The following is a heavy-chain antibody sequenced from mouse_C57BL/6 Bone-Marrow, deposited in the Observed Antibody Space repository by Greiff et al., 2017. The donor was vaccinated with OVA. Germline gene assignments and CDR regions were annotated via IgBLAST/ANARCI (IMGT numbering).Heavy chain of an antibody. CDR1: GFTFSDYY. D-gene: IGHD1-1*01. CDR3: ARRNYYGSSYWYFDV. J-gene: IGHJ1*03. Sequence: EVKLMESGGGLVQPGGSLKLSCAASGFTFSDYYMYWVRQTPEKRLEWVAYISNGGGSTYYPDTVKGRFTISRDNAKNTLYLQMSRLKSEDTAMYDCARRNYYGSSYWYFDVWGTGTTVTVSS. V-gene: IGHV5-12*01. CDR2: ISNGGGST.